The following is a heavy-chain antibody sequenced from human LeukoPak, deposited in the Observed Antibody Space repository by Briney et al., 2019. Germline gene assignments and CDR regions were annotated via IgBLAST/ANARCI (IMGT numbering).Heavy chain of an antibody. Sequence: ASVKVSCKASGYTCTDYYMHWVRQAPGQGLEWMGRINPNSGGTNYPQKFQGRVTMSRDTSISTAYMELSSLRSDDTAVYYCARGKPYNWFDPWGQGTLVTVSS. CDR2: INPNSGGT. J-gene: IGHJ5*02. V-gene: IGHV1-2*06. CDR1: GYTCTDYY. CDR3: ARGKPYNWFDP. D-gene: IGHD1-14*01.